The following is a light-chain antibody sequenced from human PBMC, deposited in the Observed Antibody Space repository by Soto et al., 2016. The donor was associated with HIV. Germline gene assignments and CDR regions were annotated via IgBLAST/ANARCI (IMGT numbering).Light chain of an antibody. Sequence: SYELTQPSSVSVSPGQTARSTCSGDVLAKKYARWFQQKPGQAPVVVIYKDSERPSGIPERFSGSSSGTTVTLTISGAQVEDEADYYCYSAADKNPLFGGGTKLTVL. V-gene: IGLV3-27*01. CDR2: KDS. CDR3: YSAADKNPL. CDR1: VLAKKY. J-gene: IGLJ2*01.